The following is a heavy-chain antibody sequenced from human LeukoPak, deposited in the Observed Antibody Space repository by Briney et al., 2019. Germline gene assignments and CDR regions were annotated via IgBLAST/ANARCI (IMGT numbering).Heavy chain of an antibody. CDR2: IYYSGST. D-gene: IGHD3-22*01. CDR1: GGSISSGGYY. Sequence: SQTLSLTCTVSGGSISSGGYYWSWIRQHPGKGLEWIGYIYYSGSTYYNPSLKSRVTISVDTSKNQFSLKLSSVTAADTAVYYCARDSYYYDSSGFDYWGRGTLVTVSS. CDR3: ARDSYYYDSSGFDY. V-gene: IGHV4-31*03. J-gene: IGHJ4*02.